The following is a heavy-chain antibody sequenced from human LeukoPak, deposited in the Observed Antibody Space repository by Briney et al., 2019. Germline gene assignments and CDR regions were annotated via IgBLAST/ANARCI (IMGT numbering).Heavy chain of an antibody. J-gene: IGHJ3*02. D-gene: IGHD3-22*01. V-gene: IGHV1-18*01. Sequence: ASVKVSCKASGYTFTSYGISWVRQAPGQGLEWMGWISAYNGNTNYAQKLQGRVTMTTDTSTSTAYMELRSLRSDDTAVYYCARGLYEYPAYYDSSPFAFDIWGQGTMVTVSS. CDR3: ARGLYEYPAYYDSSPFAFDI. CDR2: ISAYNGNT. CDR1: GYTFTSYG.